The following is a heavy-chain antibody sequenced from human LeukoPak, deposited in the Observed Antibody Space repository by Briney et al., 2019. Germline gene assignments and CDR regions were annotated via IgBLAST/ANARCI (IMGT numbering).Heavy chain of an antibody. Sequence: GGSLRLSCAASGFTFSSYAMSWVRQAPGKGLEWVSAISGSGGSTYYADSVKGRFTISRDNSKNTLYLQMNSLRAEDTAVYYCAKAHQYCSGGSCYSGLFDYWGQGTLVTVSS. D-gene: IGHD2-15*01. J-gene: IGHJ4*02. CDR3: AKAHQYCSGGSCYSGLFDY. V-gene: IGHV3-23*01. CDR1: GFTFSSYA. CDR2: ISGSGGST.